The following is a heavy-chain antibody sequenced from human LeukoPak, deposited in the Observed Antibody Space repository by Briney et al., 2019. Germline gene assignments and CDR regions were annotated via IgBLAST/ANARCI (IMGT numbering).Heavy chain of an antibody. V-gene: IGHV4-39*01. CDR3: ARRVEGATIDAFDI. CDR2: IYYSGST. J-gene: IGHJ3*02. D-gene: IGHD1-26*01. Sequence: SETLSLTCTVSGGSISNTSYYWGWIRQPPGKGLEWIGSIYYSGSTYYNPSLKSRVTIFVDTSKNQFSLKLSSVTGANTAVYYCARRVEGATIDAFDIWGQGTMVTVSS. CDR1: GGSISNTSYY.